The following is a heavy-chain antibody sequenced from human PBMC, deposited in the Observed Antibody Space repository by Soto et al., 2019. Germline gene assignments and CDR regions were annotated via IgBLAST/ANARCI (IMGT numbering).Heavy chain of an antibody. D-gene: IGHD3-22*01. Sequence: PSETLSLTCAVYGGSFSGYYWSWIRQPPGKGLEWIGEINHSGSTNYNPSLKSRVTISVDTSKNQFSLKLSSVTAADTAVYYCARGRHIIVVDKYYFDYWGQGTLVNVSS. V-gene: IGHV4-34*01. J-gene: IGHJ4*02. CDR3: ARGRHIIVVDKYYFDY. CDR1: GGSFSGYY. CDR2: INHSGST.